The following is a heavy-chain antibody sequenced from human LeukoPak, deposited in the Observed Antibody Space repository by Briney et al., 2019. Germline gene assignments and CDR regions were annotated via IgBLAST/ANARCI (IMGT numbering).Heavy chain of an antibody. V-gene: IGHV1-2*02. Sequence: ASVKVSCKASGYTFTGYYMHWVRQAPGQGLEWMGWINSNSGGTNYAQKFQGRVTMTRDTSISTAYMELSRLRSDDTAVYYCARVPYGSGSYFPKSPPYYFDYWGQGTLVTVSS. CDR1: GYTFTGYY. J-gene: IGHJ4*02. D-gene: IGHD3-10*01. CDR3: ARVPYGSGSYFPKSPPYYFDY. CDR2: INSNSGGT.